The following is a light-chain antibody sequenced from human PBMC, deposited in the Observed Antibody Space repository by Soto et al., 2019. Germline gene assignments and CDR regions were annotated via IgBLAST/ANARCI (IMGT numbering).Light chain of an antibody. J-gene: IGKJ2*01. CDR3: QQYNNWPVT. CDR1: QSVSSN. V-gene: IGKV3-15*01. CDR2: GAS. Sequence: EIVMTQSPATLSVSPGERATLSCRASQSVSSNLAWYQQKPGQAPSLLIYGASTRATGIPARFSGSGSGTEFTLTISSLQSEDFAVYYCQQYNNWPVTFGQGNKLEIK.